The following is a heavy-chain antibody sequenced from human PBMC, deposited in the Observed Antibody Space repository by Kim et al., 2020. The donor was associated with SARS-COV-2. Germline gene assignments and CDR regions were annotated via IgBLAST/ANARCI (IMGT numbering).Heavy chain of an antibody. Sequence: SDWRTTDSADCVKGRFTVSRDNAKSTVFLQMNSRRAEDTAVYYCAKGGFDLWGPGTLVTVSS. J-gene: IGHJ5*02. CDR2: SDWRTT. CDR3: AKGGFDL. V-gene: IGHV3-74*01.